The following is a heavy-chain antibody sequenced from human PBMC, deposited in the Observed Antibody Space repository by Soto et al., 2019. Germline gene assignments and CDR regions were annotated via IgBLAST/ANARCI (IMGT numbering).Heavy chain of an antibody. CDR2: IYYSGST. J-gene: IGHJ4*02. CDR1: GGSISSSSYY. D-gene: IGHD6-19*01. CDR3: ASTAHSSGWYSGGFDY. V-gene: IGHV4-39*07. Sequence: SETLSLTCTVSGGSISSSSYYWGWIRQPPGKGLEWIGSIYYSGSTYYNPSLKSRVTISVDTSKNQFSLKLSSVTAADTAVYYCASTAHSSGWYSGGFDYWGQGTLVTVSS.